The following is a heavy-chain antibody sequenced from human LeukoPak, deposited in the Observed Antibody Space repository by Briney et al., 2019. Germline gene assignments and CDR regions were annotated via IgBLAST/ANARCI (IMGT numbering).Heavy chain of an antibody. CDR1: GFTFDDYG. CDR2: INRNGGTT. D-gene: IGHD3-16*01. CDR3: ARKGLGGELGGFDC. J-gene: IGHJ4*02. V-gene: IGHV3-20*01. Sequence: GGSLRLSCAGSGFTFDDYGMSWVRQAPGKGLGWVSGINRNGGTTGYADSVRGRFTISRDNAKNSLYLQMNSLRAEDTALYHCARKGLGGELGGFDCWGQGTLVTVSS.